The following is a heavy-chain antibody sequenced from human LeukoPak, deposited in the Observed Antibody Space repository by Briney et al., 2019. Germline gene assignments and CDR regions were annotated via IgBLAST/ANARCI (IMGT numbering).Heavy chain of an antibody. CDR3: ARDFLHLGG. V-gene: IGHV3-48*03. D-gene: IGHD3-16*01. Sequence: GGSLRLSCAASGFTFSSYEMNWVRQAPGKGLEWVSYISSSGSTIYYADSVKGRFTISRDNAKNTLYLQMNSLKAEDTAVYYCARDFLHLGGWGQGTMVTVSS. J-gene: IGHJ3*01. CDR1: GFTFSSYE. CDR2: ISSSGSTI.